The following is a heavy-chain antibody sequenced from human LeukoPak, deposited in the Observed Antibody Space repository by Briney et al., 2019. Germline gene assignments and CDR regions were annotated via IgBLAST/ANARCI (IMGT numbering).Heavy chain of an antibody. Sequence: ASVKVSCKASGYTFTGYYMHWVRQAPGQGLEWMGRFNPNSGGTNYAQKFQGRVTMTRDTSISTAYMELSRLRSDDTAVYYCARAMGTMYYYDSSGYYWAYYFDYWGQGTLVTVSS. CDR2: FNPNSGGT. J-gene: IGHJ4*02. D-gene: IGHD3-22*01. V-gene: IGHV1-2*06. CDR1: GYTFTGYY. CDR3: ARAMGTMYYYDSSGYYWAYYFDY.